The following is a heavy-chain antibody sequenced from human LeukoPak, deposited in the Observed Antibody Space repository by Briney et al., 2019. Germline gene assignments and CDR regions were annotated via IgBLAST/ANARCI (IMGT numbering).Heavy chain of an antibody. D-gene: IGHD5-12*01. CDR1: GGSFSGYY. V-gene: IGHV4-34*01. CDR3: ARQGVATRPLHFDY. CDR2: INHSGST. Sequence: SETLSLTCAVYGGSFSGYYWSWIRQPPGKGLEWIGEINHSGSTNYNPSLKSQVTISVDTSKNQFSLKLSSVTAADTAVYYCARQGVATRPLHFDYWGQGTLVTVSS. J-gene: IGHJ4*02.